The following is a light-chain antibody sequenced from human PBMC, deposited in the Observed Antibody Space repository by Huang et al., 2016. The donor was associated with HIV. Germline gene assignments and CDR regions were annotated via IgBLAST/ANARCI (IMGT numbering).Light chain of an antibody. Sequence: EIVMTQSPGTLSVSPGERATLSCRASQSVSNEVAWFQQKPCQAPRLLIYGANIRPSGTPAGFSGSGSGTEFTLTISSLQSEEFAIYYCQQYNDWPWTFGQGTKVEIK. CDR1: QSVSNE. V-gene: IGKV3-15*01. CDR3: QQYNDWPWT. CDR2: GAN. J-gene: IGKJ1*01.